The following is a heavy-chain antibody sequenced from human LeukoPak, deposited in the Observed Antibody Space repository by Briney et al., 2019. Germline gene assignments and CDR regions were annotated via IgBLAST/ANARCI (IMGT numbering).Heavy chain of an antibody. V-gene: IGHV1-46*01. J-gene: IGHJ6*03. D-gene: IGHD6-6*01. CDR3: ARSPDSSSSGWSSEHYYYMDV. CDR2: INPSGGST. CDR1: GYTFTSYY. Sequence: GASVKVSCKASGYTFTSYYMHWVRQAPGQGLEWMGIINPSGGSTSYAQKFQGRVTMTRDTSTSTVYMELSSLRSDDTAVYYCARSPDSSSSGWSSEHYYYMDVWGKGTTVTVSS.